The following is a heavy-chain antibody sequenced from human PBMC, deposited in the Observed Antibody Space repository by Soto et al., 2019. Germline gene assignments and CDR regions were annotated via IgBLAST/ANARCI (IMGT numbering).Heavy chain of an antibody. CDR1: GYTFTSYG. J-gene: IGHJ6*02. V-gene: IGHV1-18*01. Sequence: QVQLVQSGAEVKKPGASVKVSCKASGYTFTSYGISWVRQAPGQGLEWMGWISAYNGNTNYAQKLQGRATMTTDTXTXTXSRELRSLTSDDTAVYSCARDSPPRHAKPYYYGMDVWGQGTPVTVSS. CDR2: ISAYNGNT. CDR3: ARDSPPRHAKPYYYGMDV.